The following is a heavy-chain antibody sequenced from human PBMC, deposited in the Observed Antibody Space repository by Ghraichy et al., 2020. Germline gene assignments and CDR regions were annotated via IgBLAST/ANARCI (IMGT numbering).Heavy chain of an antibody. D-gene: IGHD1-26*01. V-gene: IGHV4-34*01. Sequence: SETLSLTCAVYGGSFSGYYWSWIRQPPGKGLEWIGEINHSGSTNYNPSLKSRVTISVDTSKNQFSLKLSSVTAADTAVYYCARIVGSYYGNWFDPWGQGTLVTVSS. CDR2: INHSGST. CDR1: GGSFSGYY. CDR3: ARIVGSYYGNWFDP. J-gene: IGHJ5*02.